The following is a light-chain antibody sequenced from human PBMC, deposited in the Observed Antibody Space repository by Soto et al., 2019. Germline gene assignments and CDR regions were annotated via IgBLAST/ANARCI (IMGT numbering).Light chain of an antibody. J-gene: IGLJ3*02. CDR1: NIGSKS. CDR3: QVWDSSSDHWV. CDR2: YDS. Sequence: SSELTQPPSVSVAPGKTARITCGGNNIGSKSVHWYQQKPGQAPVLVIYYDSDRPSGIPERFSGSNSGNTATLTISRVEAGDEADHYCQVWDSSSDHWVFGGGTKLTVL. V-gene: IGLV3-21*04.